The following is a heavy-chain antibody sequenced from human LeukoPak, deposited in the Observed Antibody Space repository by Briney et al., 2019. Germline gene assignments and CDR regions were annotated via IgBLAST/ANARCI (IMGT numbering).Heavy chain of an antibody. Sequence: GASVKVSCKASGYTFTSYAMNWVRQAPGQGLEWMGWISAYNGNTNYAQKLQGRVTMTTDTSTSTAYMELRSLGSDDTAVYYCAREGGDYTFDYWGQGTLVTVSS. CDR2: ISAYNGNT. V-gene: IGHV1-18*01. CDR3: AREGGDYTFDY. CDR1: GYTFTSYA. D-gene: IGHD4-17*01. J-gene: IGHJ4*02.